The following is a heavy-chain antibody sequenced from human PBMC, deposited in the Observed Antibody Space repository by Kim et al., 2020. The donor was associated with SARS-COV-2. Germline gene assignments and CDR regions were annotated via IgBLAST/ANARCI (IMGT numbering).Heavy chain of an antibody. Sequence: NPSHKRRIIISMDTSKNQFSLKLNSVTAVDTALYYCSRGYSTNWYLAFDVWGQGTLVTVSS. CDR3: SRGYSTNWYLAFDV. J-gene: IGHJ3*01. V-gene: IGHV4-59*09. D-gene: IGHD6-13*01.